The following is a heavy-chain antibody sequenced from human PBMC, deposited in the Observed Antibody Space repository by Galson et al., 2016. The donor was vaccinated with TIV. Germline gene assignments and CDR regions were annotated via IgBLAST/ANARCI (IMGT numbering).Heavy chain of an antibody. D-gene: IGHD4-17*01. CDR2: MNPNSGNT. CDR1: GYTFTSYD. Sequence: SVKVPCKASGYTFTSYDINWVRQATGQGLEWMGWMNPNSGNTGYAQKFRGRVTMTRNTSVRTAYMELSSLRSEGTAVYYCARSGDYGDYWGQGTLVTVAS. V-gene: IGHV1-8*02. CDR3: ARSGDYGDY. J-gene: IGHJ4*02.